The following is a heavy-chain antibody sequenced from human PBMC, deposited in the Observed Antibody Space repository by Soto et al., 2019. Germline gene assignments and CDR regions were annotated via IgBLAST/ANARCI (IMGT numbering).Heavy chain of an antibody. Sequence: GSSVKVSCKASGYTFINFFFHWVRQAPGQGLEWVGIINPSGGATTYPQKFQGRVTMTRDTSTSTVYMDVSSLRFDDTAVYYCARSHCSGGSCYLGAFDIWG. CDR3: ARSHCSGGSCYLGAFDI. V-gene: IGHV1-46*01. CDR2: INPSGGAT. D-gene: IGHD2-15*01. J-gene: IGHJ3*02. CDR1: GYTFINFF.